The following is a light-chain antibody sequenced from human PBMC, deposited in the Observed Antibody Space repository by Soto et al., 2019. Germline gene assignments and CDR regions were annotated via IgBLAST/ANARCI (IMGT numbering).Light chain of an antibody. CDR1: QTITTF. Sequence: DLQMTQSPSSLSASVGDRVTITCRASQTITTFLNWYQQRPGEAPKLLIYAASSLQSGVPSRFSGSGSGTDFTLTISSLQPEDFATYFCQQGYSTPQTFGQGTKVEIK. CDR2: AAS. V-gene: IGKV1-39*01. J-gene: IGKJ1*01. CDR3: QQGYSTPQT.